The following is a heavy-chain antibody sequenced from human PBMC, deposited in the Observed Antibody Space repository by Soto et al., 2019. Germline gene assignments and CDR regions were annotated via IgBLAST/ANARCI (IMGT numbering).Heavy chain of an antibody. CDR1: GFTFITYG. D-gene: IGHD2-15*01. V-gene: IGHV3-30*18. CDR2: ISYDGSNK. Sequence: GALRLSCAASGFTFITYGMHWVRQAPGKGLEWVAVISYDGSNKYYADSVKGRFTISRDNSKNTLYLQMSSMRAEDTAVYYCAKYVIIPPVYCSGGSCYSYFDYWGQGTLVTVSS. J-gene: IGHJ4*02. CDR3: AKYVIIPPVYCSGGSCYSYFDY.